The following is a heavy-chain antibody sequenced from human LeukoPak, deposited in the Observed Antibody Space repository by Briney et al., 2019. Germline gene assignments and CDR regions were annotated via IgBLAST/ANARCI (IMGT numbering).Heavy chain of an antibody. Sequence: GSLRLSCAASGFTFSSYGMSWIRQPPGKGLEWIGEINHSGSTNYNPSLKSRVTISVDTSKNQFSLKLSSVTAADTAVYYCARRGVRYFDWLSFWFDPWGQGTLVTVSS. D-gene: IGHD3-9*01. CDR3: ARRGVRYFDWLSFWFDP. CDR2: INHSGST. V-gene: IGHV4-34*01. CDR1: GFTFSSYG. J-gene: IGHJ5*02.